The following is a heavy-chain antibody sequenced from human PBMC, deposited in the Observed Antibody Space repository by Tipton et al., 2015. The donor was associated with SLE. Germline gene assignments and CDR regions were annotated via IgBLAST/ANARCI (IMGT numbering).Heavy chain of an antibody. Sequence: TLSLTCTVSGGSVSSGSYYWAWIRQPPGKGPEWIGTIYYSGTTYYNPSLKSRVTISVDTSKNQFSLQVSSVTAADTAVYYCARLCCIGAAGTGHFQLWGQGTLVTVSS. CDR2: IYYSGTT. CDR3: ARLCCIGAAGTGHFQL. CDR1: GGSVSSGSYY. J-gene: IGHJ1*01. D-gene: IGHD6-13*01. V-gene: IGHV4-39*07.